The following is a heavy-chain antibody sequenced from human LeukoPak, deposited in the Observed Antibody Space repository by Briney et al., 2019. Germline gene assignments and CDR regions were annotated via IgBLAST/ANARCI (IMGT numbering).Heavy chain of an antibody. CDR3: AKDTPRRITIFGVVTQDY. Sequence: GGSLRLSCAASGFTFSSYEMNWVRQAPGKGLEWVSYISSSGGTIYYADSVKGRFTIPRDNSKNTLYLQMNSLRAEDTAIYYCAKDTPRRITIFGVVTQDYWGQGTPVTVSS. CDR1: GFTFSSYE. V-gene: IGHV3-48*03. J-gene: IGHJ4*02. D-gene: IGHD3-3*01. CDR2: ISSSGGTI.